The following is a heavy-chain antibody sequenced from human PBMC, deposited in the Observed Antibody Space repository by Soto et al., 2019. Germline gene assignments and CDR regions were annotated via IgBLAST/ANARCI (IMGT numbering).Heavy chain of an antibody. J-gene: IGHJ4*02. CDR3: ARGMRYYDFWSGYYTSTAFDY. V-gene: IGHV3-33*01. CDR2: IWYDGSNK. CDR1: GFTFISYG. D-gene: IGHD3-3*01. Sequence: GGSLRFSCAASGFTFISYGMHWVRQAPGKGLEWVAVIWYDGSNKYYADSVKGRFTISRDNSKNTLYLQMNSLRAEDTAVYYCARGMRYYDFWSGYYTSTAFDYWGQGTLVTVSS.